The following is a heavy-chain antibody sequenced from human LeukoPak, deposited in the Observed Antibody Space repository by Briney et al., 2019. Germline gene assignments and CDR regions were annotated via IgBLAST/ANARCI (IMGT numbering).Heavy chain of an antibody. CDR2: FDPEDGET. Sequence: ASVKVSCKVSGYTLTELSMHWVRQAPGKGLEWMGGFDPEDGETIYAQKFQGRVTMTEDTSTDTAYMELSSLRSEDTAVYYCATDFYCSGGSCYSYYYYGMDVWGQGTTVTVSS. V-gene: IGHV1-24*01. J-gene: IGHJ6*02. D-gene: IGHD2-15*01. CDR3: ATDFYCSGGSCYSYYYYGMDV. CDR1: GYTLTELS.